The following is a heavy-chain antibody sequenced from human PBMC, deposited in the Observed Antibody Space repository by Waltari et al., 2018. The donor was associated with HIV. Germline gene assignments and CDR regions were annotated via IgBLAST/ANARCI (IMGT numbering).Heavy chain of an antibody. CDR2: IYYSGST. V-gene: IGHV4-59*01. D-gene: IGHD6-19*01. CDR3: ARAPGIAVAGLSD. Sequence: QVQLQESGPGLVKPSETLSLTCTVSGGSISSYYWSWIRQPPGKGLEWIGYIYYSGSTNYNPSRKSRVTISVDTSKNQCSLKLSSVTAADTAVYYCARAPGIAVAGLSDWGQGTLVTVSS. CDR1: GGSISSYY. J-gene: IGHJ4*02.